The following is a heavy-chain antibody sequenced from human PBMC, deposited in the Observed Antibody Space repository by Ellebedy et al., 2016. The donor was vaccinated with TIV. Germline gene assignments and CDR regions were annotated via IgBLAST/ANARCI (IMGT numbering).Heavy chain of an antibody. CDR3: ARVASSAGTFYYGMDV. D-gene: IGHD1-1*01. V-gene: IGHV3-53*01. J-gene: IGHJ6*02. CDR2: IYSGGLT. Sequence: GGSLRLSCAASGFAVRSNYLSWVRQAPGKGLEWVSLIYSGGLTAYADSVEGRFTISRDHSKNTLSLQMNSLRVEDTALYYCARVASSAGTFYYGMDVWGQGTTVTVSS. CDR1: GFAVRSNY.